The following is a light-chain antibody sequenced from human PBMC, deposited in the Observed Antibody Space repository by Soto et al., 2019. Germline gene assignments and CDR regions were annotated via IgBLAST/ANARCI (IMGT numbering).Light chain of an antibody. CDR3: AAWDDSLNAYV. V-gene: IGLV1-44*01. CDR1: SSNIGSNT. J-gene: IGLJ1*01. Sequence: QSALTQPPSASGTPGQRVTISCSGSSSNIGSNTVNWYRQLPGTAPKLLIYSNNERPSGVPDRFSGSKSGTSASLAISGLQSEDEADFYCAAWDDSLNAYVIGTGTKVTVL. CDR2: SNN.